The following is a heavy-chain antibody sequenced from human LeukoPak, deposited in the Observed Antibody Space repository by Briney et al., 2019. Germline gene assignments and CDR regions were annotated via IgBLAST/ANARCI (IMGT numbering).Heavy chain of an antibody. CDR1: GYNFPSYW. Sequence: GESLKISCKGSGYNFPSYWIGWVRQMPGKGLEWVGIIFPGDSDTRYSPSFQGQVTMSADKSINTAHLQWSSLKASDTAMYYCASRVTTVTSRDAFDIWGQGTMVTVSS. CDR2: IFPGDSDT. V-gene: IGHV5-51*01. J-gene: IGHJ3*02. D-gene: IGHD4-17*01. CDR3: ASRVTTVTSRDAFDI.